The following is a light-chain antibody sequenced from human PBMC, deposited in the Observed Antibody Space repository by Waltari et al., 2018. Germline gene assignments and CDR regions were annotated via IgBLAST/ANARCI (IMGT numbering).Light chain of an antibody. CDR3: QQRASWPNT. CDR2: GTY. CDR1: QSVSNY. V-gene: IGKV3-11*01. Sequence: IVLTQYPATLSLSPGEGATLSCRASQSVSNYLAWYQQKPGQAPRLLIYGTYNRATGIPARFSGSGSGTDFTLTISSLEPEDFAVYYCQQRASWPNTFGQGTKLEIK. J-gene: IGKJ2*01.